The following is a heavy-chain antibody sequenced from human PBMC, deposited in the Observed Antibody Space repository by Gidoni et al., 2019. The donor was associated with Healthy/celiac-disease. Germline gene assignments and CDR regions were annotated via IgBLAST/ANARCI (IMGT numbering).Heavy chain of an antibody. D-gene: IGHD6-13*01. Sequence: EVQLVESGGGLVQHGGSLRLSCAASGFPFSRYWMSWVRQAPGKGLEWVANIKQDGSEKYYVDSVKGRFTISRDNAKNSLYLQMNSLRAEDTAVYYCARERGGGIAAAGLTANWYFDLWGRGTLVTVSS. CDR2: IKQDGSEK. CDR1: GFPFSRYW. CDR3: ARERGGGIAAAGLTANWYFDL. V-gene: IGHV3-7*01. J-gene: IGHJ2*01.